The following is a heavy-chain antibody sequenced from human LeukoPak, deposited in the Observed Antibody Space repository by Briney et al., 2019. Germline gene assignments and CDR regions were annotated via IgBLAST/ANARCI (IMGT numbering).Heavy chain of an antibody. CDR2: ISGSGGST. CDR3: AKDRTYYYDSSGYWDFDY. V-gene: IGHV3-23*01. D-gene: IGHD3-22*01. Sequence: GGSLRLSCAASGFTFSSYALSWVRQAPGKGLEWVSAISGSGGSTYYADSVKGRFTISRDNSKNTLYLQMNSLRAEDTAVYYCAKDRTYYYDSSGYWDFDYWGQGTLVTVSS. CDR1: GFTFSSYA. J-gene: IGHJ4*02.